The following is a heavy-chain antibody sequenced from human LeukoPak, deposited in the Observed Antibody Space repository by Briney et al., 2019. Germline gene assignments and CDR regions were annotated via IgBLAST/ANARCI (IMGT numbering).Heavy chain of an antibody. D-gene: IGHD3-16*01. Sequence: PGGSLRLSCAASGFTFSSYWMSWVRQAPGKGLEWVANIKQDGSEKYYVDSVKGRFTISRDNAKKSLYLQMNSLRAEDTAVYYCARDFHLGRPLYDCGMDVWGQGTTVTVSS. J-gene: IGHJ6*02. CDR3: ARDFHLGRPLYDCGMDV. V-gene: IGHV3-7*04. CDR1: GFTFSSYW. CDR2: IKQDGSEK.